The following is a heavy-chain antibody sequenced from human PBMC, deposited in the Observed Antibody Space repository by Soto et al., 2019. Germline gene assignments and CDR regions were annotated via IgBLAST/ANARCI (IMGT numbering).Heavy chain of an antibody. D-gene: IGHD5-18*01. CDR1: GGSFSGYY. V-gene: IGHV4-34*01. Sequence: SETLSLTCAVYGGSFSGYYWSWIRQPPGKGLEWIGEINHSGSTNYNPSLKSRVTISVDTSKNQFSLKLSSVTAADTAVYYCEAGIHQDYYGMDVWGQGTTVTVSS. CDR3: EAGIHQDYYGMDV. CDR2: INHSGST. J-gene: IGHJ6*02.